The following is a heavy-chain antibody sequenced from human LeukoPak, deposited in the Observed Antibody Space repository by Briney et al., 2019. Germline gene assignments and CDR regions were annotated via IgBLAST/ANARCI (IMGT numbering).Heavy chain of an antibody. Sequence: SETLSLTCSVSGGSISSYYWSWIRQPAGKGLEWIGRIYTSGSTNYNPSLKSRVTMSVGTSENQFSLKLSSVTAADTAVYYCAREGLSSSWNNWFDPWGQGTLVTVSS. CDR2: IYTSGST. D-gene: IGHD6-13*01. V-gene: IGHV4-4*07. CDR3: AREGLSSSWNNWFDP. CDR1: GGSISSYY. J-gene: IGHJ5*02.